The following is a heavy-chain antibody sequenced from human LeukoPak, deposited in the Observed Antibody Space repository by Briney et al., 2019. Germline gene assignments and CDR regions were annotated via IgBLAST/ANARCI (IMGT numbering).Heavy chain of an antibody. D-gene: IGHD3-22*01. CDR1: GFTFSDYY. CDR2: MSSSGSTI. CDR3: AKDYYDSSGYAGPYYFDY. Sequence: GGSLRLSCAASGFTFSDYYMSWIRQTPGKGLEWVSYMSSSGSTIYYADSVKGRFTISRDNAKNSLYLQMNSLRAEDTAVYYCAKDYYDSSGYAGPYYFDYWGQGTLVTVSS. J-gene: IGHJ4*02. V-gene: IGHV3-11*04.